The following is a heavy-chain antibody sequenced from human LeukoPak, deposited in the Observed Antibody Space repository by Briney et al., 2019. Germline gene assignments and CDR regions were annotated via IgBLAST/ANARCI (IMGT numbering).Heavy chain of an antibody. J-gene: IGHJ4*02. V-gene: IGHV3-23*01. CDR3: AQNYGGTLY. CDR2: ISASGGST. Sequence: GGSLRLSCAASGFTFRNYAMSWVRQAPGKGLEWVSAISASGGSTDYADSVKGRFTISRDNSKNTLYLQMNSLRAEDTAVYYCAQNYGGTLYWGQGTLVTVSS. CDR1: GFTFRNYA. D-gene: IGHD4-23*01.